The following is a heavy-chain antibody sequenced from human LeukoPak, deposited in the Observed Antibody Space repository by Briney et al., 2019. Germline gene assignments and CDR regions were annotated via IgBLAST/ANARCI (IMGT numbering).Heavy chain of an antibody. CDR1: GFTFSSYA. J-gene: IGHJ4*02. V-gene: IGHV3-30-3*01. CDR3: ARAGIAAAAPDY. D-gene: IGHD6-13*01. Sequence: PGGSLRLSCAASGFTFSSYAMHWVRQAPGKGLEWVAVISYDGSNKYYADSVKGRFTISRDNSKNTLYLQMNSLRAGDTAVYYCARAGIAAAAPDYWGQGTLVTVSS. CDR2: ISYDGSNK.